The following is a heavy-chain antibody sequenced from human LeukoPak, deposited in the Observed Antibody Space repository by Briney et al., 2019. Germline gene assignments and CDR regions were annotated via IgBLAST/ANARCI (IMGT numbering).Heavy chain of an antibody. D-gene: IGHD5-18*01. CDR1: GGTFSSYA. CDR3: ANSYGKPDLDY. CDR2: IIPILGIA. Sequence: SVKVSCKASGGTFSSYAISWVRQAPGQGLEWMGRIIPILGIANYAQKFQGRVTITADKSTSTAYMELSSLRSEDTAVHYCANSYGKPDLDYWGQGTLVTVSS. J-gene: IGHJ4*02. V-gene: IGHV1-69*04.